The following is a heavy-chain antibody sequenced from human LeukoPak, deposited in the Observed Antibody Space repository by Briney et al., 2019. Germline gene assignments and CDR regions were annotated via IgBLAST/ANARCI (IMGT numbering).Heavy chain of an antibody. Sequence: SETLSLTCTVSGYSISSGYYWGWIRQPPGKGLEWIGSIYYSGSTYYNPSLKSRVTISVDTSKNQFSLKLSSVTAADTAVYYCAREGERSYQFDPWGQGTLVTVSS. CDR1: GYSISSGYY. D-gene: IGHD1-26*01. V-gene: IGHV4-38-2*02. CDR3: AREGERSYQFDP. CDR2: IYYSGST. J-gene: IGHJ5*02.